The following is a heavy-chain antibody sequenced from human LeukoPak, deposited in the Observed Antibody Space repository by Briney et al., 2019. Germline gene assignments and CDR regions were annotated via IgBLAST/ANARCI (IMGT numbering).Heavy chain of an antibody. CDR2: ISAYNGNT. Sequence: ASVKVSCKASGYTFTSYGISWVRQAPGQGLEWMGWISAYNGNTNYAQKLQGRVTMTTDTSTSTAYMELRSLRSDDTAVYYCARVQGGYYYDSSGVLRDWGQGTLVTVSS. CDR3: ARVQGGYYYDSSGVLRD. D-gene: IGHD3-22*01. J-gene: IGHJ4*02. V-gene: IGHV1-18*01. CDR1: GYTFTSYG.